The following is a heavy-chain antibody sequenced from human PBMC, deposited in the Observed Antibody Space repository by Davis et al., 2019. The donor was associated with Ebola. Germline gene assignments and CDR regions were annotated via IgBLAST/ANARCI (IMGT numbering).Heavy chain of an antibody. CDR1: GFTFSSYW. CDR2: IKQDGSEK. D-gene: IGHD3-22*01. Sequence: PGGSLRLSCAASGFTFSSYWMSWVRQAPGKGLEWVANIKQDGSEKYYVDSVKGRFTISRDNAKNSLYLQMNSLRAEDTAVYYCAREGYYYDSSGYYYAGYFDYWGQGTLVTVSS. J-gene: IGHJ4*02. V-gene: IGHV3-7*01. CDR3: AREGYYYDSSGYYYAGYFDY.